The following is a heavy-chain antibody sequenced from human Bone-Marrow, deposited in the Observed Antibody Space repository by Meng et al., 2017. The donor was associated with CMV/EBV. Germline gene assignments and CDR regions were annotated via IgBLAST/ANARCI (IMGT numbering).Heavy chain of an antibody. CDR2: IYYSGST. J-gene: IGHJ2*01. D-gene: IGHD3-3*01. CDR3: GIWRNSYFDV. V-gene: IGHV4-61*05. Sequence: SETLSLTCTVSGGSISSSSYYWDWIRQPPGKGLEWIGYIYYSGSTSYNPSLKSRVTISVDTSKNQFSLKLRSVTAADTAVYYCGIWRNSYFDVWGRGTVVTVSS. CDR1: GGSISSSSYY.